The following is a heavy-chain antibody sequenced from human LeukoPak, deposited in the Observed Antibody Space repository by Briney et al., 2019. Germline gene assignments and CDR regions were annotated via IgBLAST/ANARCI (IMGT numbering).Heavy chain of an antibody. CDR3: ARNYGSGRGFHFDY. CDR1: GYTFTGYY. D-gene: IGHD3-10*01. V-gene: IGHV1-18*04. Sequence: GASVKVSCKASGYTFTGYYMHWVRQAPGQGLEWMGWISAYNGNTNYAQKLQGRVTMTTDTSTSTAYMELRSLRSDDTAVYYCARNYGSGRGFHFDYWGQGTLVTVSS. J-gene: IGHJ4*02. CDR2: ISAYNGNT.